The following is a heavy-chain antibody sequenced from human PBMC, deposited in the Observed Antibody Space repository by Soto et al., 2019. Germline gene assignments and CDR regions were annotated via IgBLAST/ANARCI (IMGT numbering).Heavy chain of an antibody. J-gene: IGHJ6*02. CDR1: GYTFTSYA. Sequence: QVQLVQSGAEVKKPGASVKVSCKASGYTFTSYAMHWVRQAPGQRLEWMGWINAGNGYTEYSQKFQGRVTIIRDTSATTAYMELSSLRSEDTAVYYCARSYYYYYGMDFWGQGTTVTVSS. CDR2: INAGNGYT. D-gene: IGHD1-26*01. V-gene: IGHV1-3*01. CDR3: ARSYYYYYGMDF.